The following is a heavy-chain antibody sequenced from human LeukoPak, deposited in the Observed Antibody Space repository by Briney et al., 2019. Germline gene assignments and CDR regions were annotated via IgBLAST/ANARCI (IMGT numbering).Heavy chain of an antibody. D-gene: IGHD5-18*01. Sequence: SEPLSLTCAVYGGSFSGYYWSWIRQPPGKRPEWIGEINHSGSTNCNPSLKSRVTISVDTSKNQFSLKLSSVTAADTAVYYCARLFGFYSYGRFDYWGQGTLVTVSS. CDR2: INHSGST. CDR1: GGSFSGYY. CDR3: ARLFGFYSYGRFDY. V-gene: IGHV4-34*01. J-gene: IGHJ4*02.